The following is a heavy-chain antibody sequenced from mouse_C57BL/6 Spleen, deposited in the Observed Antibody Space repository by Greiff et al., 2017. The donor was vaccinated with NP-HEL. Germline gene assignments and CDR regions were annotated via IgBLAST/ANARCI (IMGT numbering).Heavy chain of an antibody. Sequence: EVQLQQSGPELVKPGASVKISCKASGYTFTDYYMNWVKQSHGKSLEWIGDINPNNGGTSYNQKFKGKATLTVDKSSSTAYMELRSLTSEDSAVYYCARNYDGDAMDYWGQGTSVTVSS. CDR2: INPNNGGT. CDR1: GYTFTDYY. D-gene: IGHD2-4*01. J-gene: IGHJ4*01. V-gene: IGHV1-26*01. CDR3: ARNYDGDAMDY.